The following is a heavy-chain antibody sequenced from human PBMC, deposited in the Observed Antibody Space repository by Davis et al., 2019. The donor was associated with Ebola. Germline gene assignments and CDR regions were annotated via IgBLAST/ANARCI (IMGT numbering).Heavy chain of an antibody. CDR3: ARGVAVAGWGCFDY. CDR1: GFTFSSYA. Sequence: GESLKISCAASGFTFSSYAMHWVRQAPGKGLEWVAVIWYDGSNKYYADSVKGRFTISRDNSKNTLYLQMNSLRAEDTAVYYCARGVAVAGWGCFDYWGQGTLVTVSS. J-gene: IGHJ4*02. D-gene: IGHD6-19*01. CDR2: IWYDGSNK. V-gene: IGHV3-33*08.